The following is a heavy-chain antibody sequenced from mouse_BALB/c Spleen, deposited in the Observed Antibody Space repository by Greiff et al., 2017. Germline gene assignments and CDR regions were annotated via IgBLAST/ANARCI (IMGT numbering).Heavy chain of an antibody. CDR1: GFSLTSYG. CDR3: ARDWDPNYYGSSYYFDY. D-gene: IGHD1-1*01. V-gene: IGHV2-9*02. CDR2: IWAGGST. J-gene: IGHJ2*01. Sequence: VQGVESGPGLVAPSQSLSITCTVSGFSLTSYGVHWVRQPPGKGLEWLGVIWAGGSTNYNSALMSRLSISKDNSKSQVFLKMNSLQTDDTAMYYCARDWDPNYYGSSYYFDYWGQGTTLTVSS.